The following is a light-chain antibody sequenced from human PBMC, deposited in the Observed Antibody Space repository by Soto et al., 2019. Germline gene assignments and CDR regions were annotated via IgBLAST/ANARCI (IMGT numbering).Light chain of an antibody. V-gene: IGKV2-30*01. CDR3: MQTAHWPYT. CDR1: QSLVYADGNTY. Sequence: DVVMTQSPLSLPVILGQSASISCTSSQSLVYADGNTYLNWLQQRPGQSPRRLIYKVFNRDSGVPDRFSGSASGSEFTLTISRVEAEYIGVYYCMQTAHWPYTFGRGTKVDIK. CDR2: KVF. J-gene: IGKJ2*01.